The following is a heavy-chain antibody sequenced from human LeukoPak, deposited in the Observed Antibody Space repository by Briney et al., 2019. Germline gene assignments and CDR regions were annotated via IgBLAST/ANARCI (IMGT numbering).Heavy chain of an antibody. CDR3: ARDRCSSTSCYNTPNWFDP. V-gene: IGHV3-20*01. J-gene: IGHJ5*02. D-gene: IGHD2-2*02. CDR2: INWNGGSR. CDR1: GFKFDDYG. Sequence: GGSQRLSCAASGFKFDDYGMSWVRQVPGKGLEWVSGINWNGGSRGYADSVKGRFTISRDNAKNSVYLQMNSLRSEDTAFYHCARDRCSSTSCYNTPNWFDPWGQGTLVTVSS.